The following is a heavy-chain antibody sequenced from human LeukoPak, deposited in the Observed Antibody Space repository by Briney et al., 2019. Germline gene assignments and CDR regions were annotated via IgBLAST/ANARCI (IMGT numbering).Heavy chain of an antibody. Sequence: ASVKVSCKASGYTFTGYYMHWVRQAPGQGLEWMGIINPSGGSTSYAQKFQGRVTMTRDTSTSTVYMELSSLRSEDTAVYYCARELRERVTAMEYYFDYWGQGTLVTVSS. J-gene: IGHJ4*02. CDR3: ARELRERVTAMEYYFDY. D-gene: IGHD2-21*02. CDR1: GYTFTGYY. CDR2: INPSGGST. V-gene: IGHV1-46*01.